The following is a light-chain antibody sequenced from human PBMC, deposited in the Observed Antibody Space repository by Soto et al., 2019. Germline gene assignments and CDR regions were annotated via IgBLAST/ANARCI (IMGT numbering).Light chain of an antibody. Sequence: QSVLTQPPSVSGAPGQSVTIYCTGSSSNIGAGYDVHWYQQLPGTAPKLLIYGNSNPPSGVPDRFSGSKSGTSASLAITALQAEDEADYYCQSYDSSLSVVFGGGTKLTV. J-gene: IGLJ2*01. CDR2: GNS. CDR1: SSNIGAGYD. V-gene: IGLV1-40*01. CDR3: QSYDSSLSVV.